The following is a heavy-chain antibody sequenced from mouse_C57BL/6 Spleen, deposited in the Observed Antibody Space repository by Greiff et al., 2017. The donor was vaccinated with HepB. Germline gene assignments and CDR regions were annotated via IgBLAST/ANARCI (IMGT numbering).Heavy chain of an antibody. J-gene: IGHJ4*01. Sequence: EVKLQESGAELVRPGASVKLSCTASGFNIKDDYMHWVKQRPEQGLEWIGWIDPENGDTEYASKFQGKATITADTSSNTAYLQLSSLTSEDTAVYYCTTDGYYVGAMDYWGQGTSVTVSS. V-gene: IGHV14-4*01. CDR1: GFNIKDDY. CDR3: TTDGYYVGAMDY. CDR2: IDPENGDT. D-gene: IGHD2-3*01.